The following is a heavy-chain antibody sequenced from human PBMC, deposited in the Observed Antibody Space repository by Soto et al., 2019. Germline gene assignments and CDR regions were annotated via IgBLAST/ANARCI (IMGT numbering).Heavy chain of an antibody. CDR2: HHSDST. Sequence: QVQLQESGPGLVKPSETLSLTCTVSGGSMRGQHWSWIRQPPGKGLEWIGHHSDSTNYNPSLKSRITISTDPSKNQFSLQLSSVTAADTAVYYCATYTVGEGGRGYWGQGTLVTVSS. J-gene: IGHJ4*02. V-gene: IGHV4-4*09. CDR1: GGSMRGQH. D-gene: IGHD3-16*01. CDR3: ATYTVGEGGRGY.